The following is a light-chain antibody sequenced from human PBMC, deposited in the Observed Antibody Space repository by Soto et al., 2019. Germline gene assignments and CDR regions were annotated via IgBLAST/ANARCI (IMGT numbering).Light chain of an antibody. CDR2: GAS. CDR3: QQYDNWPPTWT. CDR1: QSVSSD. V-gene: IGKV3-15*01. Sequence: EIVMTQSPVTLSVSPGERATLSCRASQSVSSDLAWYQQKPGQPPRLLIYGASTRATGTPARFSGSGSGTEFTLTISSLQSEDFAVYYWQQYDNWPPTWTFGQGTKVEIK. J-gene: IGKJ1*01.